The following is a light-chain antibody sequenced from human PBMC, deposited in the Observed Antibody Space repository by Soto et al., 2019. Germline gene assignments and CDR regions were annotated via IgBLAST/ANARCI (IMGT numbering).Light chain of an antibody. Sequence: DIQMTQSPSSLSASVGDRVTITCQASQDIGKRLNWYQQKPGKAPKVLIYDASYLETGVPSKFSGRGSGTDFTFTISSLQPEDIATYYCQQYDTLLTLGGGTKVEMK. V-gene: IGKV1-33*01. CDR2: DAS. CDR1: QDIGKR. J-gene: IGKJ4*01. CDR3: QQYDTLLT.